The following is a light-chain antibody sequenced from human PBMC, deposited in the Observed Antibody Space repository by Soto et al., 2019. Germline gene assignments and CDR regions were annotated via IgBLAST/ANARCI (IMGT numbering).Light chain of an antibody. Sequence: QSALAQPPSASGSPGQSVTITCTGTNSDVGTYNYVSWHQQHPGKAPKVIITEVSNRPSGVSNRFSGSKSGNTASLTISGLQAEDEADYYCSSYVNYNTFVVFGGGTKLTVL. J-gene: IGLJ2*01. V-gene: IGLV2-8*01. CDR1: NSDVGTYNY. CDR3: SSYVNYNTFVV. CDR2: EVS.